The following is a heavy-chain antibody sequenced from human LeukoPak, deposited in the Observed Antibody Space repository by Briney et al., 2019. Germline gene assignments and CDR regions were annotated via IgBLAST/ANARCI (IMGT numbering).Heavy chain of an antibody. CDR2: ISYDGSNK. CDR1: GFTFSSYA. D-gene: IGHD3-22*01. CDR3: ARDTINYYDSSGSFDY. Sequence: GGSLRLSCAASGFTFSSYAMSWARQAPGKGLEWVAVISYDGSNKYYADSVKGRFTISRDNSKNTLYLQMNSLRAEDTAAYYCARDTINYYDSSGSFDYWGQGTLVTVSS. V-gene: IGHV3-30-3*01. J-gene: IGHJ4*02.